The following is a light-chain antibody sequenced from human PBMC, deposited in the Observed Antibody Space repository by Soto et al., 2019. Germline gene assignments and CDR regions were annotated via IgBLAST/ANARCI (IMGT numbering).Light chain of an antibody. Sequence: EIVLTQSPGTLPLSPGERATLSCRASQSVTSNYLSWYQQKPGQAPRLLIFGASSRATGIPDRFSGSGSGTDFTLTITTLEPEDFAVYDCQQYGSSPYTFGRGTKLEIK. V-gene: IGKV3-20*01. CDR2: GAS. CDR3: QQYGSSPYT. J-gene: IGKJ2*01. CDR1: QSVTSNY.